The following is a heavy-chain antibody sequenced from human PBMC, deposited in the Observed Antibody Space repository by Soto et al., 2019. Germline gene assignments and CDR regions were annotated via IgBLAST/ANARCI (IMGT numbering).Heavy chain of an antibody. CDR2: IYPGDSDT. Sequence: PAESLKISCKGSGYRFTSYWIGWVRQIQGKGLEWMGIIYPGDSDTRYSPSFQGQVTISADKSISTAYLQWSSLRASDTAIYFCARPSDVGLASSFEYWGQGTQVTVSS. J-gene: IGHJ4*02. V-gene: IGHV5-51*01. CDR3: ARPSDVGLASSFEY. CDR1: GYRFTSYW.